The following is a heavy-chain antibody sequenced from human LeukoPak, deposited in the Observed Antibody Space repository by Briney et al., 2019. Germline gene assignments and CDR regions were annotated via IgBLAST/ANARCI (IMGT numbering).Heavy chain of an antibody. D-gene: IGHD6-6*01. V-gene: IGHV1-18*01. CDR1: GYTFTSYG. Sequence: ASVKVSCKASGYTFTSYGISWVRQAPGQGLEWMGWISAYKGNTNYAQKLQGRVTMTTDTSTSTAYMELRSLRSDDTAVYYCARDLWVNIAALFYYWGQGTLVTVSS. CDR2: ISAYKGNT. CDR3: ARDLWVNIAALFYY. J-gene: IGHJ4*02.